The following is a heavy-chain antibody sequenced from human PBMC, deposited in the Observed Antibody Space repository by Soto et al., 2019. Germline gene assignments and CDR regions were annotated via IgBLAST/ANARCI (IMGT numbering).Heavy chain of an antibody. V-gene: IGHV1-3*01. J-gene: IGHJ4*02. CDR1: GYTFTSYA. CDR3: ARTDYSNSVFDY. Sequence: QVQLVQSGAEVKKPGASVKVSCKASGYTFTSYAMHWVRQASGQRLEWRGWINAGNGNTKYSQKFQGRVTITRDTSATTAYMELSSLRSEDTAVYYCARTDYSNSVFDYWGQGTLVTVSS. D-gene: IGHD4-4*01. CDR2: INAGNGNT.